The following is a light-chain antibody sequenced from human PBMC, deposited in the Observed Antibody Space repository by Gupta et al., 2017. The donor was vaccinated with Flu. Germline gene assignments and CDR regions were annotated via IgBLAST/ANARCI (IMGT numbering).Light chain of an antibody. Sequence: DIPMTQSPSSLSASVGDRVTITCRASQSITSYLNWYQQKPGTAPKLLIYTTSNLHSGVPERFSGSGSGTDFTLKITRVEAEDVATYYCKQCLPNPLSFGPGTNVDIK. CDR3: KQCLPNPLS. J-gene: IGKJ3*01. V-gene: IGKV1-39*01. CDR1: QSITSY. CDR2: TTS.